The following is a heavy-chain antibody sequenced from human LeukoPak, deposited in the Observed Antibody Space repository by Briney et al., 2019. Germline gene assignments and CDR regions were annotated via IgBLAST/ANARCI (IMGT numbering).Heavy chain of an antibody. CDR2: IVPIFGTA. Sequence: SVKVSCKASGGTFSSYAISWVRQAPGQGLEWMGRIVPIFGTANYAQKFQGRVTITTDESTSTAYMELSSLRSEDTAVYYCASYPHYGDYYRLDYWGQGTLVTVSS. D-gene: IGHD4-17*01. J-gene: IGHJ4*02. V-gene: IGHV1-69*05. CDR3: ASYPHYGDYYRLDY. CDR1: GGTFSSYA.